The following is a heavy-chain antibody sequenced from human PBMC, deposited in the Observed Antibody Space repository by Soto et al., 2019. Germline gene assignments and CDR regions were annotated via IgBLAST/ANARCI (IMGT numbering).Heavy chain of an antibody. CDR2: IKSKTDGGTT. V-gene: IGHV3-15*01. D-gene: IGHD1-26*01. CDR1: GFTFSNAW. CDR3: TSNPAAKVGTLSY. J-gene: IGHJ4*02. Sequence: PGGSLRLSWAASGFTFSNAWMSWVRQAPGKGLEWVGRIKSKTDGGTTDYAAAVEGRFTISREDSSNPLFLQMKSLKTEDTGVYYCTSNPAAKVGTLSYWGKGTLVTVSS.